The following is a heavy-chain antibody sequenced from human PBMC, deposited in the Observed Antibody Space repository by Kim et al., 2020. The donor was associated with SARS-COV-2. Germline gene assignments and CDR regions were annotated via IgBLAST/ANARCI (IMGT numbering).Heavy chain of an antibody. J-gene: IGHJ6*02. CDR3: ASSPAYCSGGTCWSTPGYYYGMDV. CDR2: IDPSDSYT. Sequence: GESLKISCKGSGYSFTSYWINWVRKMPGKGLEWMGKIDPSDSYTNYSPSFQGHVTISADKSLSTVYLQWSSLKASDTAIYYCASSPAYCSGGTCWSTPGYYYGMDVWGQGTTVTVSS. CDR1: GYSFTSYW. D-gene: IGHD2-15*01. V-gene: IGHV5-10-1*01.